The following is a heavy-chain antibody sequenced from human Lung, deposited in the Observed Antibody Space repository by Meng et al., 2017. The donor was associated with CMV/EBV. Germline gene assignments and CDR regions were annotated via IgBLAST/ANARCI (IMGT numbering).Heavy chain of an antibody. J-gene: IGHJ6*02. CDR3: TKSCGGDCYAQYYYYGMDV. CDR2: IYPGDSDT. V-gene: IGHV5-51*01. Sequence: GGSXRLXXQGSGYSFASYWIGWVRQMPGKGLEWMGIIYPGDSDTRYSPSFEGQVTISDDKSISTAYLQWSSLKASDTAMYYCTKSCGGDCYAQYYYYGMDVWGQGTTVXVSS. D-gene: IGHD2-21*01. CDR1: GYSFASYW.